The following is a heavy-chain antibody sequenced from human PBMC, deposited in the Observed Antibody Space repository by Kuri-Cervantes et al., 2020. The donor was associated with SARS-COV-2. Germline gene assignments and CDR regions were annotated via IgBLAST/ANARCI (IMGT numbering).Heavy chain of an antibody. CDR1: GYSISSGYY. CDR2: IYHSGST. Sequence: SETLSLTCAVSGYSISSGYYWGWIRQPPGKGLEWIGSIYHSGSTYYNPSLKSRVTISVDRSKNQFSLKLSSVTAADMAVYYCATSTYYYYGMDVWGQGTTVTVSS. J-gene: IGHJ6*02. D-gene: IGHD2-2*01. CDR3: ATSTYYYYGMDV. V-gene: IGHV4-38-2*01.